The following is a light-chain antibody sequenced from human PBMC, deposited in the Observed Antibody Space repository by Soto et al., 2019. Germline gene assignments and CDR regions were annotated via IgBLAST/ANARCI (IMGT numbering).Light chain of an antibody. J-gene: IGKJ1*01. Sequence: EIVLTQSPGTLSLSPGERATLSCRASQSVSSSYLACYQQNTGQAPRLLIYGASSRATGITDRFSGSGCGTDFTLTISRLEPEDCSVYYCQQYGSSRPWTFGQGTKVEIK. CDR3: QQYGSSRPWT. CDR1: QSVSSSY. CDR2: GAS. V-gene: IGKV3-20*01.